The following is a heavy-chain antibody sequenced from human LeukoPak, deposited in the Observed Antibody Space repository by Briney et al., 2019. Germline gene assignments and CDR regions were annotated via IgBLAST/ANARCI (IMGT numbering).Heavy chain of an antibody. V-gene: IGHV3-74*03. CDR2: IHSDGIST. D-gene: IGHD3-10*02. J-gene: IGHJ4*02. CDR3: ARDRYYVPDY. CDR1: GFTFSSYV. Sequence: GGSLRLSCAVSGFTFSSYVMSWVRQAPGKGLVWVSRIHSDGISTTYADSVKGRFTISRDNAKNTLYLQMNSLRAEDTAVYYCARDRYYVPDYWGQGTLVTVSS.